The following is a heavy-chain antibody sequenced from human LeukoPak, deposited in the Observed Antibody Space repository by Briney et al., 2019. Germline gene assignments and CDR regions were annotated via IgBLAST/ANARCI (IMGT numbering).Heavy chain of an antibody. Sequence: SETLSLTCTVSGGSISSGDYYWSWIRQPPGKGLEWIGYIYYSGSTFYNPSLKSRITISIDTSKNQFSLKLSSVTAADTAMYYCAREPTTNDYWGQGTLVTVSS. CDR1: GGSISSGDYY. CDR2: IYYSGST. D-gene: IGHD4-17*01. V-gene: IGHV4-30-4*01. J-gene: IGHJ4*02. CDR3: AREPTTNDY.